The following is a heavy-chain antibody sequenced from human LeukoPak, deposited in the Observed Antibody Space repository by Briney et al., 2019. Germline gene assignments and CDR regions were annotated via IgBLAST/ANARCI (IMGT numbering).Heavy chain of an antibody. CDR2: IFTSGGT. J-gene: IGHJ6*03. Sequence: SETLSLTCTVSGGSISTFYWTWIRQPAGKGLEWIGRIFTSGGTNYNPSLKSRVTMSVDTSKNQFSLKLTSVTAADTAVYYCARVRGATVTTGDYYYYYMDVWGKGTTVTISS. CDR1: GGSISTFY. V-gene: IGHV4-4*07. CDR3: ARVRGATVTTGDYYYYYMDV. D-gene: IGHD4-17*01.